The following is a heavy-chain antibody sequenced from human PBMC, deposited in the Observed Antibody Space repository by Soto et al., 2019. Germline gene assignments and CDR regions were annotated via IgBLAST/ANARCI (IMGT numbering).Heavy chain of an antibody. CDR2: IDTDGSRK. CDR1: GFNFNTYW. Sequence: EVQLVESGGGLVQPGGSLRLSCAASGFNFNTYWMYWVRQAPGKGLEWVANIDTDGSRKNYVDSVKGRFIISRDNAKNSLRLQMNSLRADDTAVYYCGRVPLDGNYANGVDVWGQGTTVTVSS. CDR3: GRVPLDGNYANGVDV. J-gene: IGHJ6*02. D-gene: IGHD4-17*01. V-gene: IGHV3-7*03.